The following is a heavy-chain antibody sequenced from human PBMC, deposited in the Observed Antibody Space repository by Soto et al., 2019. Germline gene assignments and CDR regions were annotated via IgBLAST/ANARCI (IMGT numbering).Heavy chain of an antibody. CDR1: GFTFSSYS. J-gene: IGHJ6*02. D-gene: IGHD1-26*01. CDR3: ARDAVIVGATTVYYYYGMDV. Sequence: PGGSLRLSCAASGFTFSSYSMNWVRQAPGKGLEWVSSISSSSSYIYYADSVKGRFTISRDNAKNSLYLQMNSLRAEDTAVYYCARDAVIVGATTVYYYYGMDVWGQGTTVTVSS. V-gene: IGHV3-21*01. CDR2: ISSSSSYI.